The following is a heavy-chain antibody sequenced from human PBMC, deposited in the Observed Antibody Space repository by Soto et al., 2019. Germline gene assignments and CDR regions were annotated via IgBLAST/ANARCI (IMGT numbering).Heavy chain of an antibody. D-gene: IGHD6-6*01. Sequence: VRLLCAGCWFTLNRNSVNWVGQAPVKGPEWVSSISSSSSYIDYADSVKVRFTISRDNAKNSLYLQMNSLRAEDTAVYYCARDPSLVYSSSSNWFEPWGQGTLVTVSS. CDR1: WFTLNRNS. CDR2: ISSSSSYI. V-gene: IGHV3-21*01. J-gene: IGHJ5*02. CDR3: ARDPSLVYSSSSNWFEP.